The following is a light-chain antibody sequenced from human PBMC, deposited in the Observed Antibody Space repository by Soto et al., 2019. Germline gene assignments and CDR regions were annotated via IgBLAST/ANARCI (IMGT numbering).Light chain of an antibody. CDR1: QSISSW. Sequence: DIQMTQSPSTLSASVGDRVTITCRASQSISSWLAWYQQKPGKAPKLLIYDASSLESGVPSRFSGSGSGTELTLNISSLQPDDFAIYYCQQYNSYPWTFGQGTKVEIK. CDR2: DAS. CDR3: QQYNSYPWT. J-gene: IGKJ1*01. V-gene: IGKV1-5*01.